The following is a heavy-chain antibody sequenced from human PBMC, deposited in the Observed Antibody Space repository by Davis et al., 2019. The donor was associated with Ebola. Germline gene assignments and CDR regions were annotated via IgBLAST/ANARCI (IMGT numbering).Heavy chain of an antibody. CDR3: AKDRWGYSSGWFDP. D-gene: IGHD5-18*01. CDR2: ISGSGGST. CDR1: GFTFGSYA. Sequence: GGSLRLSCAASGFTFGSYAMSWVRQAPGKGPEWVSAISGSGGSTYYADSVKGRFTISRDNSKNTVYLEMNSLRAEDTAVYYCAKDRWGYSSGWFDPWGQGTLVTVSS. J-gene: IGHJ5*02. V-gene: IGHV3-23*01.